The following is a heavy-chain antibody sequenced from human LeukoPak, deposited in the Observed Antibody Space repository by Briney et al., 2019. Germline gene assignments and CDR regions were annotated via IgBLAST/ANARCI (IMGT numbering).Heavy chain of an antibody. CDR1: GFIFSRYA. J-gene: IGHJ1*01. CDR3: AKGDQWLVLYFQH. V-gene: IGHV3-23*01. Sequence: GGPLRLLCTVSGFIFSRYAMIWVRQAPGRGLEWVVAIIGSGGSTNYADSVKGRFTISRDNSKNTLYLQMNSLRAEDTAVYYCAKGDQWLVLYFQHWGQGTLVTVSS. D-gene: IGHD6-19*01. CDR2: IIGSGGST.